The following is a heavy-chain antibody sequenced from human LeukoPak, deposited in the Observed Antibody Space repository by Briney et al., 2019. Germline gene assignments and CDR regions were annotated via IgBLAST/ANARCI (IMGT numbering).Heavy chain of an antibody. CDR3: ARHDSFIPH. D-gene: IGHD5-18*01. Sequence: PGGSLRLSCAASGFTFNYYAMSWVRQAPGKGLEWVSGISDNEGKTYYTDSVKGRFTISRDNTKNTVYLQMNILRADDTAVYFCARHDSFIPHWGQGILVTVSS. CDR1: GFTFNYYA. CDR2: ISDNEGKT. J-gene: IGHJ4*02. V-gene: IGHV3-23*01.